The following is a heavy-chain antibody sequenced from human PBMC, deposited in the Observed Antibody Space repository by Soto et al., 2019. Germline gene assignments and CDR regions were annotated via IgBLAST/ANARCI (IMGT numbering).Heavy chain of an antibody. Sequence: GGSLRLSCAASGFTFSSQAMSWVRQAPGKGLEWVSAISGSGCSTYYADSVKGRFTISRDNSKNTRYLQMNSLRAADTAVYYCAKGSTLWFALDYWGQGTLVTVSS. CDR1: GFTFSSQA. J-gene: IGHJ4*02. V-gene: IGHV3-23*01. CDR2: ISGSGCST. CDR3: AKGSTLWFALDY. D-gene: IGHD3-10*01.